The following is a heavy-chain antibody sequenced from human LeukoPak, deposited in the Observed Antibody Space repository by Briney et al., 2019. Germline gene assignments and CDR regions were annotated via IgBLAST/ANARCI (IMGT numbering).Heavy chain of an antibody. CDR2: LYPSGIT. J-gene: IGHJ4*02. D-gene: IGHD4-11*01. CDR3: ARGSAYRSFDY. CDR1: GASISSGSYS. V-gene: IGHV4-61*02. Sequence: SQTLSLTCTVSGASISSGSYSWSWIRQPAGEGLEWIGRLYPSGITNYNSSLKSRITMSVDTSKNQFSLKLSSVTAADTAVYYCARGSAYRSFDYWGQGTLVNISS.